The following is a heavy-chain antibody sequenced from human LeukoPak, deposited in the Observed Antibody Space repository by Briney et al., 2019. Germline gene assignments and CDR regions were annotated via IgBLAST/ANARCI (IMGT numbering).Heavy chain of an antibody. CDR2: IYYSGST. D-gene: IGHD3-9*01. CDR3: AKDPIADYDILTGRFDP. CDR1: GGSISSYY. V-gene: IGHV4-59*01. Sequence: SETLSLTCTVSGGSISSYYWSWIRQPPGKGLEWIGYIYYSGSTNYNPSLKSRVTISVDTSKNQFSLKLSSVTAADTAVYYCAKDPIADYDILTGRFDPWGQGTLVTVSS. J-gene: IGHJ5*02.